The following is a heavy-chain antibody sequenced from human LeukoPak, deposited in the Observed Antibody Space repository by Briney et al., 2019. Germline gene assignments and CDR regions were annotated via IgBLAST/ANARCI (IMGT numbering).Heavy chain of an antibody. CDR3: VRLLDIDY. V-gene: IGHV3-74*01. D-gene: IGHD1-1*01. CDR1: GFTFRNYW. CDR2: ISRDGAAT. Sequence: GGSLRLSCAASGFTFRNYWMHWVRQAPGKGLVWVSRISRDGAATHYAGSVKGRFTISRDNAKNMVYLQMDSLSAEDTAVYYCVRLLDIDYWGQGTLVTVSS. J-gene: IGHJ4*02.